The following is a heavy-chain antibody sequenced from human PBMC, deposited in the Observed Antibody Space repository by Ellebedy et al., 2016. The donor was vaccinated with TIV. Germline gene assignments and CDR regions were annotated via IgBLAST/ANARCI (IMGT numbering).Heavy chain of an antibody. CDR3: ARGYYDFWSGYLGSDPFDI. CDR1: GYTFTAYY. Sequence: ASVKVSCKASGYTFTAYYMHWVRQAPGQGLEWMGWINPYSGGTNSAQKFQGRVTMTRDTSISTAYMEVSRLRSDDTAVYYCARGYYDFWSGYLGSDPFDIWGQGTMVTVSS. J-gene: IGHJ3*02. D-gene: IGHD3-3*01. V-gene: IGHV1-2*02. CDR2: INPYSGGT.